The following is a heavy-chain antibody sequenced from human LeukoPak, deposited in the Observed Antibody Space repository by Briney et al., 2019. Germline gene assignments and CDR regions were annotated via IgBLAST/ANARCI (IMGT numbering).Heavy chain of an antibody. CDR2: IKQDGSKK. J-gene: IGHJ4*02. CDR1: GFTFSSYS. Sequence: GGSLRLSCAASGFTFSSYSMKWVRQAPGEGLEWVANIKQDGSKKSYVDSVKGRFTISRDNAKNSLYLQMNSLRAEDTAIYYCTRVGYIDEGIDYWGQGTLVTVSS. V-gene: IGHV3-7*04. D-gene: IGHD5-24*01. CDR3: TRVGYIDEGIDY.